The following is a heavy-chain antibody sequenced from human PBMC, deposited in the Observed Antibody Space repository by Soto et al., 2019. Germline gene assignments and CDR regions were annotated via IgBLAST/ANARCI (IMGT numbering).Heavy chain of an antibody. D-gene: IGHD6-19*01. CDR2: ISGSGVST. Sequence: EVQLLESGGGLVQPGGSLRLSCAASGFTFSTYTMTWVRQAPGKGLEWVSAISGSGVSTHYEDSVKGRFTISRDNSKNTLYLQMNSLRAEDTAVYYCGKGQASIAVDWFDPWGQGTLVTVSS. CDR3: GKGQASIAVDWFDP. CDR1: GFTFSTYT. J-gene: IGHJ5*02. V-gene: IGHV3-23*01.